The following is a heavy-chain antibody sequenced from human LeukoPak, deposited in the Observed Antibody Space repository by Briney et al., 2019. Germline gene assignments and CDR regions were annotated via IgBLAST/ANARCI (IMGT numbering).Heavy chain of an antibody. D-gene: IGHD2-2*01. Sequence: SETLSLTCAVSGYSISSGYYWGWLRQPPGKGLGWIGSIYHSGSTYYNPSLKSRGIISVDTSKNQFFLKLSSVTAADTAVYYCARLSDCSSTSCYAFDIWGQGTMVTVSS. J-gene: IGHJ3*02. V-gene: IGHV4-38-2*01. CDR1: GYSISSGYY. CDR2: IYHSGST. CDR3: ARLSDCSSTSCYAFDI.